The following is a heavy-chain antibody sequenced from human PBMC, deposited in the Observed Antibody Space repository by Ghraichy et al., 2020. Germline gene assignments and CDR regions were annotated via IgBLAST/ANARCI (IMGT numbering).Heavy chain of an antibody. CDR1: GCTLTELS. CDR2: FDPEHGKT. Sequence: ASVKVSCKVSGCTLTELSIHWVRQAPGKGLEWMGGFDPEHGKTIYAQKFQGRVTMTEDTSTDTAYMDLSSLRSEDTAVYYCATSPLAGTGWFDPWGQGTLVTVSS. CDR3: ATSPLAGTGWFDP. J-gene: IGHJ5*02. V-gene: IGHV1-24*01. D-gene: IGHD6-19*01.